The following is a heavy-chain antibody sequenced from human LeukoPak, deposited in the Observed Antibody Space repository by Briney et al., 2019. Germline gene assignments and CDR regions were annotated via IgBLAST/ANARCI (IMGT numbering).Heavy chain of an antibody. J-gene: IGHJ5*02. CDR1: GFTFSSYE. CDR2: ISSNGSPI. V-gene: IGHV3-48*03. CDR3: ARSDWFDP. Sequence: QTGGSLRLSCAASGFTFSSYEMNWVRQAPGKGLEWVSYISSNGSPIFYADSVKGRFTISRDNAKNSLSLLMNSLRAEDTAVYYCARSDWFDPWGQGTLVTVSS.